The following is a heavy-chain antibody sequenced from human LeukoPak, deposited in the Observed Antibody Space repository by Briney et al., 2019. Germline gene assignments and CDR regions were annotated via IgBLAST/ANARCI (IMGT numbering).Heavy chain of an antibody. Sequence: VASVKLSCTASGYTFTGYDMHWVRQAPGQGLEWMGWINPNSGGTNYAQTFQGRVTMTRDTSISTAYMELSRLRSDDTAVYYCARDRPGVVLAGYWGQGTLVTVSS. CDR1: GYTFTGYD. J-gene: IGHJ4*02. V-gene: IGHV1-2*02. CDR2: INPNSGGT. D-gene: IGHD2-15*01. CDR3: ARDRPGVVLAGY.